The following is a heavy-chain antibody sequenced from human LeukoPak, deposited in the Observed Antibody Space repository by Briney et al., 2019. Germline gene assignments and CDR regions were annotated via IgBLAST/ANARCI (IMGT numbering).Heavy chain of an antibody. J-gene: IGHJ6*02. D-gene: IGHD2-2*01. V-gene: IGHV1-8*01. CDR3: ARPVSYCSSTSCYHYGMDV. CDR1: GYTFTSYD. Sequence: ASVKVSCKASGYTFTSYDINWVRQATGQGLEWRGWMNPNSGNTGYAQKFQGRVTMTRNTSISTAYMELSSLRSEDTAVYYCARPVSYCSSTSCYHYGMDVWGQGTTVTVSS. CDR2: MNPNSGNT.